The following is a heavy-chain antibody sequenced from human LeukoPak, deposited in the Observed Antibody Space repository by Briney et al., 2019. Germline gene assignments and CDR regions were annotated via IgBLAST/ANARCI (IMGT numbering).Heavy chain of an antibody. Sequence: GGSLRLSCAASGFTFSSYWMHWVRQAPGKGPVWVSRINSDGSSTSYADSVKGRFTISRDNAKNTLYLQMNSLRAEGTAVYYCARGPRDGYNYYYYYYMDVWGKGTTVTVSS. V-gene: IGHV3-74*01. CDR3: ARGPRDGYNYYYYYYMDV. D-gene: IGHD5-24*01. J-gene: IGHJ6*03. CDR1: GFTFSSYW. CDR2: INSDGSST.